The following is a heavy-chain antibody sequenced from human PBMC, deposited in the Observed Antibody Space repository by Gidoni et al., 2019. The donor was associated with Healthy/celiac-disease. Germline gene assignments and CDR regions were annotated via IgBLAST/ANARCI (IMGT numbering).Heavy chain of an antibody. Sequence: QLQLQESGSGLVKPSQTLSLTCAVSGGSISSGGYSCSWIRQPPGKGLEWIGYIYHSGSTYYNPSLKSRVTISVDRSKNQFSLKLSSVTAADTAVYYCARGTWDCSSTSCYFTVAYYFDYWGQGTLVTVSS. J-gene: IGHJ4*02. CDR1: GGSISSGGYS. V-gene: IGHV4-30-2*01. CDR3: ARGTWDCSSTSCYFTVAYYFDY. CDR2: IYHSGST. D-gene: IGHD2-2*01.